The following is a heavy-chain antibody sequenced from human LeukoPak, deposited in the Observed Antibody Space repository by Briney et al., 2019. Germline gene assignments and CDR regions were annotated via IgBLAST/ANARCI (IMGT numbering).Heavy chain of an antibody. Sequence: PGGSLRLSCVASGFTFRIYGMNWVREAPGKGPEWGSYISHTSDSILYADSVKGRFTMSRDNAKKSPYLQMNSLRAEDSAVYYCARATRNGYDYWGQGTLVTVSS. CDR3: ARATRNGYDY. D-gene: IGHD5-24*01. CDR2: ISHTSDSI. V-gene: IGHV3-48*01. J-gene: IGHJ4*02. CDR1: GFTFRIYG.